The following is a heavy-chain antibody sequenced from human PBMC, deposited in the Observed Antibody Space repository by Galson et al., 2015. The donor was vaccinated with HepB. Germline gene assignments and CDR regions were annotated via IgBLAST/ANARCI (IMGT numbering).Heavy chain of an antibody. CDR2: ISYDGSNK. V-gene: IGHV3-30*04. Sequence: SLRLSCAASGFTFSSYAMHWVRQAPGKGLEWVAVISYDGSNKYYADSVKGRFTISRDNSKNTLYLQMNSLRAEDTAVYYCAREEKWFGGWIDYWGQGTLVTVSS. D-gene: IGHD3-10*01. CDR3: AREEKWFGGWIDY. CDR1: GFTFSSYA. J-gene: IGHJ4*02.